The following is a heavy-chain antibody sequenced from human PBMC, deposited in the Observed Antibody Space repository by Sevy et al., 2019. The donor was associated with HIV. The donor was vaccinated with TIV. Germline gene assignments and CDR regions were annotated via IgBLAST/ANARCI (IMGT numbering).Heavy chain of an antibody. CDR3: ARVRGDIVVVPAARYYYYYGMDV. J-gene: IGHJ6*02. D-gene: IGHD2-2*01. V-gene: IGHV3-21*01. Sequence: VGSLRLSCAASGFTFSSYSMNWVRQAPGKGLEWVSSISSSSSYIYYADSVKGRFTISRDNAKNSLYLQMNSLRAEDTAVYYCARVRGDIVVVPAARYYYYYGMDVWGQGTTVTVSS. CDR1: GFTFSSYS. CDR2: ISSSSSYI.